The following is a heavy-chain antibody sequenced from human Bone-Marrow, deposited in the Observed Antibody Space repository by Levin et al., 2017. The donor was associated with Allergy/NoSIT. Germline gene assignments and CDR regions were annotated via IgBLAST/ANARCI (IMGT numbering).Heavy chain of an antibody. CDR3: AKELGAQEDHYFLTGLFDY. CDR1: GFRFSSYT. V-gene: IGHV3-23*01. J-gene: IGHJ4*02. CDR2: ISGSGGRT. D-gene: IGHD3/OR15-3a*01. Sequence: GGSLRLSCAGSGFRFSSYTMSWVRQAPGKGLEWVADISGSGGRTYYADSVKGRFTISRDNSKNTLYLQMNTLRDEDTAVYYCAKELGAQEDHYFLTGLFDYWGQGNLVTVSS.